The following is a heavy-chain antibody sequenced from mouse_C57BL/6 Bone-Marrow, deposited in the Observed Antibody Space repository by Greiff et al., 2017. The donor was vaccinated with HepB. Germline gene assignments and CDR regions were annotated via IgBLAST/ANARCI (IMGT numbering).Heavy chain of an antibody. J-gene: IGHJ2*01. CDR1: GFTFSSYG. D-gene: IGHD2-3*01. V-gene: IGHV5-6*01. CDR2: ISSGGSYT. CDR3: ARLDGYYVGY. Sequence: EVQGVESGGDLVKPGGSLKLSCAASGFTFSSYGMSWVRQTPDKRLEWVATISSGGSYTYYPDSVKGRFTISRDNAKNTLYLQMSSLKSEDTAMYYCARLDGYYVGYWGQGTTLTVSS.